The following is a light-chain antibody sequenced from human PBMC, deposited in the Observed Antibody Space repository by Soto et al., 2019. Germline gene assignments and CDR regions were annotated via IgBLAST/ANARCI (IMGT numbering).Light chain of an antibody. CDR3: QHYNNWPFS. V-gene: IGKV3-15*01. Sequence: EIVMTQSPASLSVSPGESVTVACMAGQGVTTNFTWYQQKSGQPPRLLIYDVSTRATGVPARFSGTGSETDFTLTISGLQSEDSAVYFCQHYNNWPFSFGQGTRLAIK. CDR2: DVS. CDR1: QGVTTN. J-gene: IGKJ5*01.